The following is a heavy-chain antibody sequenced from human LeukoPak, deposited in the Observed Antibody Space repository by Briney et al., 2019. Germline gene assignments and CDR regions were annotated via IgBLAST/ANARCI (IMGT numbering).Heavy chain of an antibody. J-gene: IGHJ4*02. D-gene: IGHD1-14*01. Sequence: GASVKVSCKASGGTFSSYAISWVRQAPGQGLEWMGGIIPIFGTANYAQKFQGRVTITADESTSTAYMELRSLRSEDTAVYYCARGVGLKTEFDYWGQGTLVTVSS. CDR1: GGTFSSYA. V-gene: IGHV1-69*13. CDR3: ARGVGLKTEFDY. CDR2: IIPIFGTA.